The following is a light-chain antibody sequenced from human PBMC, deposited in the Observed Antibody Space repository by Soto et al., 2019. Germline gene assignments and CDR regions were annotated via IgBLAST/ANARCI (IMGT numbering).Light chain of an antibody. V-gene: IGLV2-8*01. CDR2: EVS. CDR3: SSYAGSNNLEV. CDR1: SSDVGGYNY. J-gene: IGLJ1*01. Sequence: HSALTQPPSASWSPGQSVTISCTGTSSDVGGYNYVSWYQQHPGKAPKLMIYEVSKRPSGVPDRFSGSKSGNTASLTVSGLQAEDEADYYCSSYAGSNNLEVFGTGTKVTVL.